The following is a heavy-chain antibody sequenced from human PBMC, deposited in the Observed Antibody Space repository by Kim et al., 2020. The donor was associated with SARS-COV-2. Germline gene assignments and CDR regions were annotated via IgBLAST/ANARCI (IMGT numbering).Heavy chain of an antibody. D-gene: IGHD6-13*01. CDR2: ISSSSYI. CDR1: GFTFSSYS. J-gene: IGHJ5*02. Sequence: GGSLRLSCAASGFTFSSYSMNWVRQAPGKGLEWVSSISSSSYIYYADSVKGRFTISRDNAKNSLYLQMNSLRAEDTAVYYCASLSQEQQLVLTPYNWFDPWGQGTLVTVSS. CDR3: ASLSQEQQLVLTPYNWFDP. V-gene: IGHV3-21*04.